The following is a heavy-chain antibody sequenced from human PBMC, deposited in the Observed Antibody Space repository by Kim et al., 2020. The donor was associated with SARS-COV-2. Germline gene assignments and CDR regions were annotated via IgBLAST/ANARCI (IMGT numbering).Heavy chain of an antibody. CDR3: ARDCHGSGPHYYYCGMDV. D-gene: IGHD3-10*01. CDR1: GYTFTSYY. J-gene: IGHJ6*02. Sequence: ASVKVSCKASGYTFTSYYMHLVRQAPGQGLEWMGIINPSGGITSYAQKFQGRVTRTRDTSTSTVYMELSSLRSEDTAGYYCARDCHGSGPHYYYCGMDVWGQGTTVTVSS. V-gene: IGHV1-46*01. CDR2: INPSGGIT.